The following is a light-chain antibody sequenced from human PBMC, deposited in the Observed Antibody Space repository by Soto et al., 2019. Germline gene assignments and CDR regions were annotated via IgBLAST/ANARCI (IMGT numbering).Light chain of an antibody. CDR1: QSVSSY. CDR3: QQRSNWPLT. Sequence: ETVLTQSPATLSLSPGESATLSCRASQSVSSYLAWYQQKPGQAPRLLISDASNRATGIPARFSGSGSGTDFPLTITSLEPEDFAVYYCQQRSNWPLTFGGGTKVEFK. J-gene: IGKJ4*01. V-gene: IGKV3-11*01. CDR2: DAS.